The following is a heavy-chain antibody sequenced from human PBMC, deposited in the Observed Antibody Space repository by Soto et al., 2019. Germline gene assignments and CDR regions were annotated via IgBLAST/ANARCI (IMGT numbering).Heavy chain of an antibody. V-gene: IGHV3-48*02. CDR2: INTGSTTR. J-gene: IGHJ4*02. D-gene: IGHD5-18*01. CDR3: VRGWNGNSYGYFD. CDR1: ELSFTTCN. Sequence: GGSLRLACAGSELSFTTCNFNWVRHAPGKGLEWISFINTGSTTRHYADSVKGRFTISRDKAKNSMYLQMESLTDADAAVYYCVRGWNGNSYGYFDLGQGTLVTVSS.